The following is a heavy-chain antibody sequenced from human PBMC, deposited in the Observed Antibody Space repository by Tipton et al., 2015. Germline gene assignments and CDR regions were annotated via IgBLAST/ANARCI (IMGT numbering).Heavy chain of an antibody. CDR1: GYTFSDNY. CDR3: ARLVAAPGRHGSVDY. J-gene: IGHJ4*02. D-gene: IGHD6-13*01. Sequence: QSGPEVKKPGASVQVSCRASGYTFSDNYMHWVRQAPGQGLEWMGWINPNRGGTDYAQKFQGRLTMTRDTSISTAYMELSSLRFEDTAVYFCARLVAAPGRHGSVDYWGQGTLVTVSS. CDR2: INPNRGGT. V-gene: IGHV1-2*02.